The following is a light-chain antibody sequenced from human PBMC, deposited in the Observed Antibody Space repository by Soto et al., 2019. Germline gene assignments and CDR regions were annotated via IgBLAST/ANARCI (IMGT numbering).Light chain of an antibody. V-gene: IGKV1-27*01. CDR3: QKSNSAPLT. Sequence: DIQMTLSPSSLAASVGDRVTITCRACQGISNYLAWYQQKPGKVPKLLSHTASTLQSGVPSRFSGSGSGTDFTLTISSLQPEDVATYYCQKSNSAPLTFGGGTKVEIK. CDR2: TAS. J-gene: IGKJ4*01. CDR1: QGISNY.